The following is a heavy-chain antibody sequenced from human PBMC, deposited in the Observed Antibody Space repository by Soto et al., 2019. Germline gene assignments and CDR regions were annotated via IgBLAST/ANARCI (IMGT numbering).Heavy chain of an antibody. CDR3: ARSGSYYPHFDY. CDR2: IYHSGST. J-gene: IGHJ4*02. CDR1: SGSISSSNW. Sequence: SETLSLTCAVSSGSISSSNWWSWVRQPPGKGLEWIGEIYHSGSTNYNPSLKSRVTISVDKSKNQFSLKLSSVTAADTAVYYCARSGSYYPHFDYWGQGTLVTVSS. D-gene: IGHD3-10*01. V-gene: IGHV4-4*02.